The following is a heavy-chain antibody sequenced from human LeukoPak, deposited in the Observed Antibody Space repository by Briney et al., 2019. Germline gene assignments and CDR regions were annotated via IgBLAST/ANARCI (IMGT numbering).Heavy chain of an antibody. D-gene: IGHD1-26*01. CDR1: GFTFSSYS. J-gene: IGHJ5*02. CDR3: ARDVNSGSYMIHP. CDR2: ISSSSSYI. Sequence: GGSLRLSCAASGFTFSSYSMNWVRQAPGKGLEWVSSISSSSSYIYYADSVKGRFTISRDNAKNSLYLQMNSLRAEDTAVYYCARDVNSGSYMIHPWGQGTLVTVSS. V-gene: IGHV3-21*01.